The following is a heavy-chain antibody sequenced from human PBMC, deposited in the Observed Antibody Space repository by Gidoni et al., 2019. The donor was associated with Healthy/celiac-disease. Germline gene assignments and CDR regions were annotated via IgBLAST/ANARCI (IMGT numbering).Heavy chain of an antibody. CDR3: ARGPAYYYGSGSSSIDY. J-gene: IGHJ4*02. CDR2: INHSGST. Sequence: QVQLQQWGAGLLKPSETLSLTCAVYGRSFSCYYWSWIRQPPGKGLGWIGGINHSGSTNYNPSLKSRVTISVDTSKNQFSLKLRSVTAADTAVYYCARGPAYYYGSGSSSIDYWGQGTLVTVSS. CDR1: GRSFSCYY. D-gene: IGHD3-10*01. V-gene: IGHV4-34*01.